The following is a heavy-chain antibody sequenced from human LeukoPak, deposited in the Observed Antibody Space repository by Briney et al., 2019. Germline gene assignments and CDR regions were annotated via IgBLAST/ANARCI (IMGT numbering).Heavy chain of an antibody. CDR1: GGSISSSNW. CDR3: SKHSGSPHFDY. D-gene: IGHD1-26*01. CDR2: VYHSGST. V-gene: IGHV4-4*02. Sequence: ASGTLSLTCAVSGGSISSSNWWTWVRQPPGKGLEWIGEVYHSGSTNYNPSLRGRVTISVDKSRNQFSLNLTSVTAADTAVYYCSKHSGSPHFDYWGQGTLVTVSS. J-gene: IGHJ4*02.